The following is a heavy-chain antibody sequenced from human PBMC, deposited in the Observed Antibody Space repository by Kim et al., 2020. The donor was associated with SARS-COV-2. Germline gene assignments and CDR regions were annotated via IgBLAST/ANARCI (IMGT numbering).Heavy chain of an antibody. Sequence: GGSLRLSCAASGFTFSNYAMTWVRQAPGKGLEWVSAISGSGGSTYYADSVKGRFTISRDNSKNTLYLQVNSLRAEDTALYYCAKVKEAAGYYYYYNMDVWGQGTTLTVSS. CDR1: GFTFSNYA. J-gene: IGHJ6*02. CDR2: ISGSGGST. CDR3: AKVKEAAGYYYYYNMDV. V-gene: IGHV3-23*01. D-gene: IGHD6-13*01.